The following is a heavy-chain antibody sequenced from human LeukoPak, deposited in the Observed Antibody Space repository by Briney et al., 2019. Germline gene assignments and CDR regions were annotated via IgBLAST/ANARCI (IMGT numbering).Heavy chain of an antibody. Sequence: PSETLSLTCTVSGGSISSYYWSWIRQPPGKGLEWIGYIYYSGSTNYNPSLKSRVTISVDTSKNQFSLKLSSVTAADTAVYYCARVRDYYDSSGYLRAYYCDYWGQGTLVTVSS. D-gene: IGHD3-22*01. J-gene: IGHJ4*02. CDR2: IYYSGST. CDR3: ARVRDYYDSSGYLRAYYCDY. V-gene: IGHV4-59*01. CDR1: GGSISSYY.